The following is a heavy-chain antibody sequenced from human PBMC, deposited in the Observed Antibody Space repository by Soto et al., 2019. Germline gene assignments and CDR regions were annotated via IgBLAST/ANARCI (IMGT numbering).Heavy chain of an antibody. V-gene: IGHV4-61*01. CDR2: IYYSGTT. Sequence: LSLTCNVSGGSVSSGSYYWSWIRQPPGKGLEWIGYIYYSGTTNYNPSLMSRATISVETSKNQFSLKLSSVTAADTAVYHCGRGSHYDHSMDVWGQGTTVTVYS. CDR3: GRGSHYDHSMDV. J-gene: IGHJ6*02. CDR1: GGSVSSGSYY.